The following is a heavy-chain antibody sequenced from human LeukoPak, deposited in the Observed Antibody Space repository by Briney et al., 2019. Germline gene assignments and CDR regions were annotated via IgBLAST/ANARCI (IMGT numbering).Heavy chain of an antibody. D-gene: IGHD6-13*01. Sequence: PGGSLRLSCAASGFTFSSYGMHWVRQTPGKGLEWVAVISHDGSKKFYADSVKGRFAISRDNSKNTLFLQMNSLRPEDTAVYYCASLTAGTIEWFDPWGQGTLVTVSS. CDR1: GFTFSSYG. V-gene: IGHV3-30*03. CDR3: ASLTAGTIEWFDP. CDR2: ISHDGSKK. J-gene: IGHJ5*02.